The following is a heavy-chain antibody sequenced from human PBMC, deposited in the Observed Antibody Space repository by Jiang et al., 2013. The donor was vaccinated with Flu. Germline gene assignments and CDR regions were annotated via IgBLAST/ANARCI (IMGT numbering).Heavy chain of an antibody. CDR1: GYTFTSYG. CDR2: ISAYNGNT. Sequence: GAEVKKPGASVKVSCKASGYTFTSYGISWVRQAPGQGLEWMGWISAYNGNTNYAQKLQGRVTMTTDTSTSTAYMELRSLRSDDTAVYYCARGPGYDSSGYYYDAEYFQHWGQGTLVTVSS. CDR3: ARGPGYDSSGYYYDAEYFQH. V-gene: IGHV1-18*01. D-gene: IGHD3-22*01. J-gene: IGHJ1*01.